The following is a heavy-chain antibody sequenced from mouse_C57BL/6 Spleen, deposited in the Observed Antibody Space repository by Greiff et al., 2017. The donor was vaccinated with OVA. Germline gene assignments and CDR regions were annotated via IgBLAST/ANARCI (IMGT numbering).Heavy chain of an antibody. J-gene: IGHJ2*01. Sequence: QVQLQQPGAELVRPGSSVKLSCKASGYTFTSYWMHWVKQRPIQGLEWIGNIDPSDSETHYNQKFKDKATLTVDKSSSTAYMQLSSLTSEDSAVYYCARSFDSSGYEGYWGQGTTLTVSS. D-gene: IGHD3-2*02. CDR3: ARSFDSSGYEGY. CDR1: GYTFTSYW. CDR2: IDPSDSET. V-gene: IGHV1-52*01.